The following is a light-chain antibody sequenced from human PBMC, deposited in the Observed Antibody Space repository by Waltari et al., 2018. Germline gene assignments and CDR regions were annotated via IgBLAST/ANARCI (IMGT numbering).Light chain of an antibody. CDR2: GAS. J-gene: IGKJ1*01. CDR1: ESVPSGY. V-gene: IGKV3-20*01. CDR3: QQYGSLPWT. Sequence: EIILTQSPGTLSLSPGDRATVFCRASESVPSGYLAWNQQRPGQAPRPLIFGASSGATGVPDRFTGSESGTDFTLTISRLEPEDFAVYYCQQYGSLPWTFGQGTKVEIK.